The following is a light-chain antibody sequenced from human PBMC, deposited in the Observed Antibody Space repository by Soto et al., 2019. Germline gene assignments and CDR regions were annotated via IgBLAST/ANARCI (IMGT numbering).Light chain of an antibody. CDR3: LEATQFPPYT. Sequence: DIVMTQTPLSSPVTLGQPASISCRPSKSPVHRDGNTYLSWLQQRPGQPPRLLTYKVSYRYSGVPQRFSGSGAGTDFTLKISRVEAEDGRVYYCLEATQFPPYTYGQETELDIK. CDR1: KSPVHRDGNTY. J-gene: IGKJ2*01. CDR2: KVS. V-gene: IGKV2-24*01.